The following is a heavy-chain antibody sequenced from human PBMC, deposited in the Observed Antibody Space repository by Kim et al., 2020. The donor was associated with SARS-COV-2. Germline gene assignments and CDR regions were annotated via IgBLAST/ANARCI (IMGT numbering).Heavy chain of an antibody. Sequence: GGSLRLSCAASGFTFSASAIHWVRQASGKGLEWVGRIRSKANSYATAYAASVKGRFTISRDDSRNTAYLQMNSLKTEDTAVYYCTRLGDDILTGYYNLGWFDPWGQGTLVTVSS. CDR1: GFTFSASA. V-gene: IGHV3-73*01. CDR2: IRSKANSYAT. CDR3: TRLGDDILTGYYNLGWFDP. J-gene: IGHJ5*02. D-gene: IGHD3-9*01.